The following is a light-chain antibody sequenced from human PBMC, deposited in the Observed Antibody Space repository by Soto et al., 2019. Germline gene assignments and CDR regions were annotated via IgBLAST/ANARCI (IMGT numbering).Light chain of an antibody. CDR3: QQSYSTLRT. Sequence: DIQMTQSPSSLSAYVGDRVTITCRASQSISRHLNWYQQKPGKAPKLLIYAASSLQSGVPSRFSGSGSGTDFTLTISTLQPEDFATYYCQQSYSTLRTFGQGTKVDIK. V-gene: IGKV1-39*01. CDR2: AAS. J-gene: IGKJ1*01. CDR1: QSISRH.